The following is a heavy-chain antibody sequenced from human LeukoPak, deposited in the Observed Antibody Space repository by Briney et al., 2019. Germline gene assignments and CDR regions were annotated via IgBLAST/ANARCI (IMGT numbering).Heavy chain of an antibody. CDR3: ARDFPSPDRFGTIDY. CDR1: GFTFSRYG. D-gene: IGHD1-1*01. J-gene: IGHJ4*02. V-gene: IGHV3-33*01. CDR2: IWYDGSYK. Sequence: GGSLRLSCAASGFTFSRYGMHWVRQAPGKGLELVAIIWYDGSYKNYADSVKGRFTISRDNSKNTLYLQMNSLRAEDTAVYYCARDFPSPDRFGTIDYWGQGTLVTVSS.